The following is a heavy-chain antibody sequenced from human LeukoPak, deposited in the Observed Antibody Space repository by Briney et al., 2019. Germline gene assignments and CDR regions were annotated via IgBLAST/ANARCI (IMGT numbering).Heavy chain of an antibody. CDR3: ARGGRRGYCSSTSLYAEYLDC. Sequence: GWSLRLSCAASGFTFSSYGMHWVRQAPGQGLEGMGWINSNSGGTHYEQKFQGKVTMTRDTSISTAYMELSRLRSDDTAVYYEARGGRRGYCSSTSLYAEYLDCWGKGAKVTVSS. D-gene: IGHD2-2*01. CDR2: INSNSGGT. V-gene: IGHV1-2*02. CDR1: GFTFSSYG. J-gene: IGHJ6*03.